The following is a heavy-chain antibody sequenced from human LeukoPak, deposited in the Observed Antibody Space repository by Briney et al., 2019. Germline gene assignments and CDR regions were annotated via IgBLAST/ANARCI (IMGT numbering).Heavy chain of an antibody. CDR2: ISYDGSNE. V-gene: IGHV3-30*04. Sequence: GGSLRLSCAASGFTFSSYVMHWVRQAPGKGLEWVAIISYDGSNEYYADSVKGRFTISRDNSKNTLYLQMNSLRAEDTAVYYCAKVADQIAVARHYSDWGQGTLVTVSS. J-gene: IGHJ4*02. D-gene: IGHD6-19*01. CDR1: GFTFSSYV. CDR3: AKVADQIAVARHYSD.